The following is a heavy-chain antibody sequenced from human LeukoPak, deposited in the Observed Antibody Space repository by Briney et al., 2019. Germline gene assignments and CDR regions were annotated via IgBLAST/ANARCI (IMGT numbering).Heavy chain of an antibody. CDR1: GFTFSSYA. J-gene: IGHJ5*01. Sequence: GGSLRLSCAASGFTFSSYAMHWVRQAPGKGLEWVALISYDGSNEYYADSVKGRFTISRDNSKNMLYLQMNSLRTEDTAVYYCARVPNSSGWSADFWXXGXXVTVSS. CDR3: ARVPNSSGWSADF. CDR2: ISYDGSNE. V-gene: IGHV3-30-3*01. D-gene: IGHD6-19*01.